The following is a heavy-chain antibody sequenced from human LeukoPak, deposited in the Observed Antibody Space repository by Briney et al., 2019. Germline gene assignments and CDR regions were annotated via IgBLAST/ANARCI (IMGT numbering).Heavy chain of an antibody. CDR2: IIPIFGTA. CDR1: GGTFSSYA. V-gene: IGHV1-69*05. D-gene: IGHD3-22*01. J-gene: IGHJ4*02. Sequence: ASVKVSCKASGGTFSSYAISWVRQAPGQGLEWMGRIIPIFGTANYAQKFQGRVTITTDESTSTAYMELRSLRSEDTAVYYCAREGGYYDSSGYYLRGGQGTLVTVSS. CDR3: AREGGYYDSSGYYLR.